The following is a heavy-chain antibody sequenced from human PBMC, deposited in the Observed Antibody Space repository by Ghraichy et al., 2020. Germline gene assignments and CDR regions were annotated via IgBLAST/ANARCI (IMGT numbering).Heavy chain of an antibody. V-gene: IGHV4-39*01. Sequence: SETLSLTCTVSDDSFSSRSYYWGWIRQSPGKGLDWIGSIYYSGSTYYNAPLKSRVIISLDTSKKQFSLRLNSVTAADTAVYFCVRLAYCGGDCLTYGMDVWGQGTTVTVSS. CDR3: VRLAYCGGDCLTYGMDV. CDR2: IYYSGST. J-gene: IGHJ6*02. D-gene: IGHD2-21*02. CDR1: DDSFSSRSYY.